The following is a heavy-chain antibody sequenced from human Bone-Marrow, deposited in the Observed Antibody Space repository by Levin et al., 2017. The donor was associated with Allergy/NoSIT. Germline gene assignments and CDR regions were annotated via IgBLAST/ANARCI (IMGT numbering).Heavy chain of an antibody. V-gene: IGHV4-34*01. J-gene: IGHJ4*02. CDR2: INHSGST. CDR1: GGSFSGYY. D-gene: IGHD4-23*01. CDR3: ARNSVTRPID. Sequence: SCAVYGGSFSGYYWSWIRQPPGKGLEWIGEINHSGSTNYNPSLKSRVTISVDTSKNQFSLKLSSVTAADTAVYYCARNSVTRPIDWGQGTLVTVSS.